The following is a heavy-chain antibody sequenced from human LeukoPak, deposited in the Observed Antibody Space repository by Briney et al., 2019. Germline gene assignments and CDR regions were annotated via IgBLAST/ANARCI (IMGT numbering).Heavy chain of an antibody. CDR3: ARDPLDSSSYYFDY. J-gene: IGHJ4*02. CDR1: GFTFSSYA. V-gene: IGHV3-30-3*01. D-gene: IGHD6-6*01. Sequence: PGGSLRLSCAASGFTFSSYAMHWVRQAPGKGLEWVAVISYDGSNKYYAGSVKGRFTISRDNSKNTLYLQMNSLRAEDTAVYYCARDPLDSSSYYFDYWGQGTLVTVSS. CDR2: ISYDGSNK.